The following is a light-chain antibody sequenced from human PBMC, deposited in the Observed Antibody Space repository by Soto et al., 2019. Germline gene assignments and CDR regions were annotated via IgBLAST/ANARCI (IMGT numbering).Light chain of an antibody. CDR1: QSISSW. CDR3: QQYNNYPWT. V-gene: IGKV1-5*03. CDR2: KAS. J-gene: IGKJ1*01. Sequence: DIQMTQSRPTLSASVGDRVIITCRANQSISSWLAWYQQKPGTAPKLLIYKASSLESGVPSRFSGSGSGTEVTLTISSLQPDDFATYYCQQYNNYPWTFGQGTKVEIK.